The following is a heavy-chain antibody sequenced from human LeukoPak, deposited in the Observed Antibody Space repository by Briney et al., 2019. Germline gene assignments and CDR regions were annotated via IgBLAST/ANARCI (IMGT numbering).Heavy chain of an antibody. CDR2: IYYSGST. V-gene: IGHV4-39*01. Sequence: SETLSLTCTVSGGSISSSSYYWGWIRQPPGKGLEWIGSIYYSGSTYYNPSLKSRVTISVDTSKNQFSLKLSSVTAADTAVYYCAIRSTVTTFGYYFDYWGQRTLVTVSS. J-gene: IGHJ4*02. D-gene: IGHD4-17*01. CDR3: AIRSTVTTFGYYFDY. CDR1: GGSISSSSYY.